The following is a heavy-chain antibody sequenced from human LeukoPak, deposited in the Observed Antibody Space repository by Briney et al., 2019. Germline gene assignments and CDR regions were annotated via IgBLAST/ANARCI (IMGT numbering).Heavy chain of an antibody. V-gene: IGHV3-48*03. CDR1: GFTFSSYE. CDR2: ISSSGSTI. CDR3: ARLYSSSSGLRASDY. D-gene: IGHD6-6*01. J-gene: IGHJ4*02. Sequence: GGSLRLSCAASGFTFSSYEMNWVRQAPGKGLEWVSYISSSGSTIFYADSVKGRFTISRDNAKNSLYLQMNSLRAEDTAVYYCARLYSSSSGLRASDYWGQGTLGTVSS.